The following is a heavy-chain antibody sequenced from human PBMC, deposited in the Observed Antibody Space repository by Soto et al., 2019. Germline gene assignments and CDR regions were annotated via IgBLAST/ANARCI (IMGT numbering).Heavy chain of an antibody. CDR1: GGSISSGDYY. CDR3: ARSYSNYPPHSRYWFDP. D-gene: IGHD4-4*01. V-gene: IGHV4-30-4*02. J-gene: IGHJ5*02. CDR2: IYYSGST. Sequence: PSETLSLTCTVSGGSISSGDYYRSWIRQPPGKGLEWIGYIYYSGSTYYNPSLKSRVTISVDTSKNQFSLKLSSVTAADTAVYYCARSYSNYPPHSRYWFDPWGQGTLVTVSS.